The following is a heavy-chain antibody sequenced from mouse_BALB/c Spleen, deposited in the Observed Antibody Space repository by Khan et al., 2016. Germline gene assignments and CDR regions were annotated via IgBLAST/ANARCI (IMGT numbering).Heavy chain of an antibody. J-gene: IGHJ2*01. CDR3: ATSLYDYDADY. D-gene: IGHD2-4*01. CDR1: GYTFTSYW. Sequence: QVQLQQPGAELVKPGASVKLSCKASGYTFTSYWMHWVKQRPGQGLEWIGEIDPSNGRTNYNEKFKSKATLTVDKSSSTAYMQLSSLTSEDSAVSYCATSLYDYDADYWGQGTTLTVSS. V-gene: IGHV1S81*02. CDR2: IDPSNGRT.